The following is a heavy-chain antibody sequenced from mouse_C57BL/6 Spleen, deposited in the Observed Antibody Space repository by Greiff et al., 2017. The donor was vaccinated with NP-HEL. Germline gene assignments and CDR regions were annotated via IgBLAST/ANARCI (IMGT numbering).Heavy chain of an antibody. J-gene: IGHJ2*01. CDR3: ARDTTVPFDY. D-gene: IGHD1-1*01. Sequence: QVQLQQPGAELVKPGASVKLSCKASGYTFTSYWMHWVKQRPGQGLEWIGMIHPNSGSTNYNEKFKSKATLTVDKSSSTAYMQLSSLTSEDSAAYYCARDTTVPFDYWGQGTTLTVSS. V-gene: IGHV1-64*01. CDR2: IHPNSGST. CDR1: GYTFTSYW.